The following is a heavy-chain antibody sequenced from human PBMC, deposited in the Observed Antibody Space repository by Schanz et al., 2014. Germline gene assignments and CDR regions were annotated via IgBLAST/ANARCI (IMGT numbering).Heavy chain of an antibody. J-gene: IGHJ5*01. CDR2: MSGSGSTA. CDR1: GFTFFGSFA. V-gene: IGHV3-23*01. CDR3: AKDLYNYGIFDS. Sequence: EVQLLESGGGLGQPGGSLRLSCVASGFTFFGSFAMSWVRQAPGKGLEWVSGMSGSGSTADYADSVKGRFTISRDNSRKTLYLQMNSLRADDTAVYYCAKDLYNYGIFDSWGQGTLDTVSS. D-gene: IGHD3-16*01.